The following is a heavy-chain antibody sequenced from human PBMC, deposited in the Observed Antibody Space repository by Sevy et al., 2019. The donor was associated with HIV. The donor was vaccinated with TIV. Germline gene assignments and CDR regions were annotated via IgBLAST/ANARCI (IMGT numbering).Heavy chain of an antibody. J-gene: IGHJ5*02. Sequence: SETLSLTCTVSGGSISSGGYYWSWIRQHPGKGLEWIGYIYYSGSTYYNPSLKSRVTISVDTSKNQFSLRLSSVTAAERGVDYCAGGTQKRGYYVSSGYSSPQSWFDPWGQGTLVTVSS. CDR3: AGGTQKRGYYVSSGYSSPQSWFDP. CDR2: IYYSGST. CDR1: GGSISSGGYY. D-gene: IGHD3-22*01. V-gene: IGHV4-31*03.